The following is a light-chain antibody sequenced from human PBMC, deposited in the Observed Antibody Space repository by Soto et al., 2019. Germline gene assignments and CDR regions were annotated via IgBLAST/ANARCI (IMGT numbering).Light chain of an antibody. CDR3: QQPNSCHPFT. CDR2: AAL. CDR1: EDINSR. J-gene: IGKJ5*01. Sequence: DFHLTQSPSYVSSSVCDRVAITCRSSEDINSRLAWYQQKPGNAPKLLLYAALILQSGVPSRLSGYGSGTDFTLTISSRQPQDFATYYYQQPNSCHPFTFGQGTRVEI. V-gene: IGKV1-12*01.